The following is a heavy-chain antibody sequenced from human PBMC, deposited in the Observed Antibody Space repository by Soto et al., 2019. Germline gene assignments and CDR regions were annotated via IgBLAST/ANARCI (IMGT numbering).Heavy chain of an antibody. V-gene: IGHV3-11*01. Sequence: QVQLEQSGGGLVSPGGSLRLSCAASGLTVTNYYMYWIRQAPGKGLEWVSYITNSGNTIYYADSVKGRFSISRDNAKNSRYLQMDSLTAEDTAVYYCARPTTRRRDDAVDVWGQGKLVIVSS. CDR2: ITNSGNTI. D-gene: IGHD1-1*01. CDR1: GLTVTNYY. CDR3: ARPTTRRRDDAVDV. J-gene: IGHJ3*01.